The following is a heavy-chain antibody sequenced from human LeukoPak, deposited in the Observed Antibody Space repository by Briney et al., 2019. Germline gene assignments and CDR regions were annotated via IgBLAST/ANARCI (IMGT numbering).Heavy chain of an antibody. J-gene: IGHJ4*02. D-gene: IGHD6-13*01. CDR2: ISGSGGST. Sequence: GGSLRLSCAASGFTFSSYAMSWVRQAPGKGLEWVSAISGSGGSTYYADSVKGRFTISRDNSKNTLYLQMNSLRAEDTAVYYWAKDGYGSSGYDFDYWARGPLVPVPS. CDR3: AKDGYGSSGYDFDY. CDR1: GFTFSSYA. V-gene: IGHV3-23*01.